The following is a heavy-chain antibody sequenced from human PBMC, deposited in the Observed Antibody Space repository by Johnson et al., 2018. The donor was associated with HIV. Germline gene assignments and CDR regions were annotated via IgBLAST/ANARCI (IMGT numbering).Heavy chain of an antibody. J-gene: IGHJ3*02. CDR3: ARGVIGEGATGGAFDI. Sequence: EQLVESGGSVVRPGGSLRLSCAASGFIFDDYGMSWVRQAPGKGLEWVAGLNWKGDKTGYADSVKGRFTISRDNAKNSLDLQLNSLRAEDTALYYCARGVIGEGATGGAFDIWGQGTMVTVSS. CDR2: LNWKGDKT. V-gene: IGHV3-20*04. CDR1: GFIFDDYG. D-gene: IGHD3-16*02.